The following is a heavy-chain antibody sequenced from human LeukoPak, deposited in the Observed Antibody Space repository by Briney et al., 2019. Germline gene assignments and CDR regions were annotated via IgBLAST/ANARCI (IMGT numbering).Heavy chain of an antibody. Sequence: ASVKVSCKASGYTFTNYGISWVRQAPGQGLEWMGWISAYSGNTKYAQKLQGRVTLTTDTSTSTAYMELRSLRSDDAAVYYCARAYGAVAGILLDYWGQGTLVTVSS. CDR2: ISAYSGNT. J-gene: IGHJ4*02. D-gene: IGHD6-19*01. V-gene: IGHV1-18*01. CDR1: GYTFTNYG. CDR3: ARAYGAVAGILLDY.